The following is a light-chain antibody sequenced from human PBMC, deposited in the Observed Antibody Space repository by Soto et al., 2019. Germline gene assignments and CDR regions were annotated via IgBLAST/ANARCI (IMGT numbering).Light chain of an antibody. V-gene: IGLV6-57*02. Sequence: NFMLTKPHSVSESPGKTVTISCTGSRGRIASNYVQWFQQRPGSAPTTVIYEDDQRPSGVPDRFSGSIDSSSNSASLTISGLKTEDEADYYCQSYDSSSHAVVFGGGTKVTVL. CDR3: QSYDSSSHAVV. J-gene: IGLJ2*01. CDR2: EDD. CDR1: RGRIASNY.